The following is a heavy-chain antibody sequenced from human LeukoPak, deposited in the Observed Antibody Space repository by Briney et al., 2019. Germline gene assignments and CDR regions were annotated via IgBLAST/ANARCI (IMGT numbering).Heavy chain of an antibody. CDR1: GFTFSSYG. CDR2: ISDDGSDK. J-gene: IGHJ5*02. V-gene: IGHV3-30*18. CDR3: AKVGRMAAVSSWFDT. D-gene: IGHD6-13*01. Sequence: GGSLRPSCAASGFTFSSYGMHWVRQAPGKGLEWVAVISDDGSDKYYADSVKGRFTISRDNSKNTLYLQMNSLTAGDTAVYYCAKVGRMAAVSSWFDTWGQGTLVTVSS.